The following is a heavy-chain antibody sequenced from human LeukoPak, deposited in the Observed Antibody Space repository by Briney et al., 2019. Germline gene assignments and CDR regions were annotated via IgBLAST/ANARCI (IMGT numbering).Heavy chain of an antibody. Sequence: ASVKVSCKASGYTLTSYDINSVRQATGQGREWRGWMNPDSGDTGYVQKFQGRVSMTRDTATRTHYMELRSLTSAALAVYYCARCQKGMGVSFDYWGQGTLVTVSS. J-gene: IGHJ4*02. CDR3: ARCQKGMGVSFDY. CDR1: GYTLTSYD. CDR2: MNPDSGDT. D-gene: IGHD1-26*01. V-gene: IGHV1-8*01.